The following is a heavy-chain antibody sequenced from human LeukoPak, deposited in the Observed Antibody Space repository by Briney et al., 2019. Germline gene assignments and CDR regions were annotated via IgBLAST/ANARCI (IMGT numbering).Heavy chain of an antibody. J-gene: IGHJ4*02. Sequence: ASVKVSCKVSGYTLTDLSIHWVRQAPGQGLEWMGWISGNNDNPNYGQKFQGRFTVTTDSSTSTAYMELRNLRFDDTAVYYCARDGTSTDDYWGQGTLVTVSS. CDR1: GYTLTDLS. D-gene: IGHD2-2*01. CDR3: ARDGTSTDDY. V-gene: IGHV1-18*01. CDR2: ISGNNDNP.